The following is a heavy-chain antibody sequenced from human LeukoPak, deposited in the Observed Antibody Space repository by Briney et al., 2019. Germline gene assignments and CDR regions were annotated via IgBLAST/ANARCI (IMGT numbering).Heavy chain of an antibody. Sequence: PSETLSLTCAVHGGSFSGNYWNWIRQPPGKGLEWIGEINHSGSTNYNPSLKSRVTISVDTSKNQFSLKLSSVTAADTAVYYCARHTEGATNFDYWGQGTLVTVSS. CDR2: INHSGST. CDR3: ARHTEGATNFDY. J-gene: IGHJ4*02. V-gene: IGHV4-34*01. D-gene: IGHD1-26*01. CDR1: GGSFSGNY.